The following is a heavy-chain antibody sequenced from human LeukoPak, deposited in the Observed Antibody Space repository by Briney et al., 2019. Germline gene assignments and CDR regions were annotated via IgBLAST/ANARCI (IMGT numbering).Heavy chain of an antibody. D-gene: IGHD2/OR15-2a*01. Sequence: SETLSLTCTVSGGSISNRSHFWGWIRQTPGKGLEWFGSIYYSGYTYYNPSLKSRVTISVDASKNQFSLRLNSVTAADTAVYYCARDSAPNLLAYFDYWGQGILVTVSS. CDR2: IYYSGYT. V-gene: IGHV4-39*07. CDR1: GGSISNRSHF. CDR3: ARDSAPNLLAYFDY. J-gene: IGHJ4*02.